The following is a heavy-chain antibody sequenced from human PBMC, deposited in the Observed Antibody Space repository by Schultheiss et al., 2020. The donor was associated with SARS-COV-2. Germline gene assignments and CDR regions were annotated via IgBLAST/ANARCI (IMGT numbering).Heavy chain of an antibody. CDR1: GGTFSSYA. D-gene: IGHD3-9*01. Sequence: ASVKVSCKASGGTFSSYAISWVRQAPGQGLEWMGWISAYNGNTNYAQKLQGRVTMTTDTSTSTAYMELRSLRSDDTAVYYCARDTIDPPKGDGMDVWGQGTTVTVSS. CDR2: ISAYNGNT. J-gene: IGHJ6*02. CDR3: ARDTIDPPKGDGMDV. V-gene: IGHV1-18*01.